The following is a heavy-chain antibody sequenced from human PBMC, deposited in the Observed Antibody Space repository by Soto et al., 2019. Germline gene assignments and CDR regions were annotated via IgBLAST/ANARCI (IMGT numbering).Heavy chain of an antibody. D-gene: IGHD1-26*01. CDR3: AKGGVGSTSNAFDI. Sequence: GGSLRLSCAASGFTFRSYGMHWVRQAPGKGLEWVTVISYDGSNKYYADSVKGRFTISRDNSKNTPYLQMHSLRPEDTALYYCAKGGVGSTSNAFDIWGQGTMVTVSS. CDR2: ISYDGSNK. J-gene: IGHJ3*02. V-gene: IGHV3-30*18. CDR1: GFTFRSYG.